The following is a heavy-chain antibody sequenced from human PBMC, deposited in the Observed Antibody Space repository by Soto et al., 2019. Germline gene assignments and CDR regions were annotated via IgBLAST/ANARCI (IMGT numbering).Heavy chain of an antibody. D-gene: IGHD2-21*02. J-gene: IGHJ4*02. V-gene: IGHV3-30*18. Sequence: QVQLVESGGGVVQPGRSLRLSCAASGFTFSSYGMHWVRQAPGKGLEWVAVISYDGSNKYYADSVKGRFTISRDNSKNTLYLQMNSLRAEDTAVYYCAKDLIGVVTAGLDFDYWGQGTLVTVSS. CDR2: ISYDGSNK. CDR1: GFTFSSYG. CDR3: AKDLIGVVTAGLDFDY.